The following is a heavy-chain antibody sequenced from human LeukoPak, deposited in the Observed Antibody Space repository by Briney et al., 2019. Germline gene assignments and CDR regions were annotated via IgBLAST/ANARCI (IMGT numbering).Heavy chain of an antibody. CDR2: ISGDGATT. CDR1: GFPFSSYA. Sequence: GGSLRLSCAASGFPFSSYAMTWVRQAPGKGLEWVSSISGDGATTYHADSVKGRFTISRDNAKNTLYLQMNSLRAEDTAVYYCAKPDRRGYSYGYDENDYWGQGTLVTVSS. J-gene: IGHJ4*02. V-gene: IGHV3-23*01. D-gene: IGHD5-18*01. CDR3: AKPDRRGYSYGYDENDY.